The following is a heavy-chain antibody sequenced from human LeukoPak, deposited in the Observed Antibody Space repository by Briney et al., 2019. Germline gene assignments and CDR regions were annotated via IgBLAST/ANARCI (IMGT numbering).Heavy chain of an antibody. Sequence: SETLSLTCTVSGVSISSYYWSWIRQPAGKGLEWIGRIYTSGSTNYNPSLKSRVTMSVDTSKNQFSLKLSSVTAADTAVYYCARVSRYCSGGSCYDYWGQGTLLRVSS. CDR2: IYTSGST. J-gene: IGHJ4*02. CDR1: GVSISSYY. V-gene: IGHV4-4*07. D-gene: IGHD2-15*01. CDR3: ARVSRYCSGGSCYDY.